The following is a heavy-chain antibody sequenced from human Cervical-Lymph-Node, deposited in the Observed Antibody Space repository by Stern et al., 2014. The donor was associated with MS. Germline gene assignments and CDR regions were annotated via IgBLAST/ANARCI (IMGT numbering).Heavy chain of an antibody. J-gene: IGHJ4*02. V-gene: IGHV1-2*04. CDR3: ARGYPFFDN. Sequence: CLHWVRQAPGQGLEWVGWINPNTGVTKSAQKFQGWVTLTRDTSINTVYMELNRLKSDDTAVFYCARGYPFFDNWGQGPLVTVSS. D-gene: IGHD2-15*01. CDR2: INPNTGVT. CDR1: C.